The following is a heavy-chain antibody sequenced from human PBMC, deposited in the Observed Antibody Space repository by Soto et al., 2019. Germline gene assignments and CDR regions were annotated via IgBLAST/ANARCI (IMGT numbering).Heavy chain of an antibody. D-gene: IGHD3-16*01. CDR3: ARAGGARPYYCSMEV. J-gene: IGHJ6*02. CDR2: IYPGDSDT. CDR1: GYSFTSYW. V-gene: IGHV5-51*01. Sequence: HGESLKISCKGSGYSFTSYWIGWVRQMPGNGLEWMGIIYPGDSDTRYSPSFQGQVTIPADKSISTAYLQWSSLKATDTATYYCARAGGARPYYCSMEVWGQGTTVTVSS.